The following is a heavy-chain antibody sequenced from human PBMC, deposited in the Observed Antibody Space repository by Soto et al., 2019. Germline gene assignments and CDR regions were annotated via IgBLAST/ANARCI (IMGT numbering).Heavy chain of an antibody. CDR2: IKPDNGDT. CDR3: ATSYDSGVDP. D-gene: IGHD5-12*01. Sequence: QLQLVQSGAEVERPGASVRVSCKAYGYPFSKYGISWIRQAPGQGLEWMGWIKPDNGDTNYAQTFQGRVTMTTDTSTNTAYLELRSLRSDDTAVYYCATSYDSGVDPWGQGTLVSVSS. J-gene: IGHJ5*02. V-gene: IGHV1-18*04. CDR1: GYPFSKYG.